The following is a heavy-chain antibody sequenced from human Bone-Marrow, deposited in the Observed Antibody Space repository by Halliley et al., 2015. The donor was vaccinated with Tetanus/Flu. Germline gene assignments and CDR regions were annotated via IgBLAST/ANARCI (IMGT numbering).Heavy chain of an antibody. V-gene: IGHV4-30-4*01. CDR3: VRDPRITIFGVVKAPK. J-gene: IGHJ4*02. D-gene: IGHD3-3*01. Sequence: YIFYSGSSFYNPSLQSRVSMSVDTSKNQFSLRLSSVTAADPAFYYCVRDPRITIFGVVKAPKWGQGTLVTVSS. CDR2: IFYSGSS.